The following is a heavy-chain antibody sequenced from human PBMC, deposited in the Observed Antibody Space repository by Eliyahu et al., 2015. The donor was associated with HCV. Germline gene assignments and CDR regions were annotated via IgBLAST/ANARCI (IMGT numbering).Heavy chain of an antibody. J-gene: IGHJ4*02. V-gene: IGHV4-61*01. Sequence: QVQLQESGPGLVKPSETLSLTCTVSGASVSSGSYYWSWIRQPPGKGLEWIGYIYYSGSTNYNPSLKSRVTISVDTSKNQFSLKLSSVTAADTAVYYCAREVRRGTLYYFDYWGQGTLVTVSS. CDR1: GASVSSGSYY. CDR2: IYYSGST. D-gene: IGHD3-10*01. CDR3: AREVRRGTLYYFDY.